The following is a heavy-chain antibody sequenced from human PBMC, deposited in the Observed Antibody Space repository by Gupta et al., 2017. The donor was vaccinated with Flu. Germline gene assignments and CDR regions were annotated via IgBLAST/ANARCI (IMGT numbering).Heavy chain of an antibody. CDR1: GFTVSSNY. CDR3: ARAPTGWLTPESDY. Sequence: EVQLVESGGGLVQPGGSLRLSCAASGFTVSSNYMSWVRQAPGKGLEWVSVIYSGGSTYYADAVKGRFTISRDNSKNTLYLQMNSLRAEDTAVYYCARAPTGWLTPESDYWGQGTLVAVSS. J-gene: IGHJ4*02. D-gene: IGHD3-22*01. V-gene: IGHV3-66*02. CDR2: IYSGGST.